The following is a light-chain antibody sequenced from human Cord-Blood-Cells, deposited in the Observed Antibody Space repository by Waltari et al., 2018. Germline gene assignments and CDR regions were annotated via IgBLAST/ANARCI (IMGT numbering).Light chain of an antibody. Sequence: DIQITQSPSTLPASVGNRFTITCRASQSISSWLAWYQQKPGTAPKLLIYKASSLESGVPSRFSGSGSGTEFTLTISSLQPDDFATYYCQQYNSYWTFGQGTKVEIK. J-gene: IGKJ1*01. V-gene: IGKV1-5*03. CDR2: KAS. CDR3: QQYNSYWT. CDR1: QSISSW.